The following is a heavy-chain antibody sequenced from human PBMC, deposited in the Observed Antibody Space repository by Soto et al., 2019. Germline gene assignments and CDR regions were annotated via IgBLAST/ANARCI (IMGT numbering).Heavy chain of an antibody. CDR1: GGSISSGGYS. CDR2: IYHSGST. D-gene: IGHD3-22*01. CDR3: DRDYYDSSGFDY. Sequence: SGTLSLTCAVSGGSISSGGYSWSWIRQPPGKGLEWIGYIYHSGSTYYNPSLKSRVTISVDRSKNQFSLKLCSVTAADTAVYYCDRDYYDSSGFDYWGQGTLVTVSS. V-gene: IGHV4-30-2*01. J-gene: IGHJ4*02.